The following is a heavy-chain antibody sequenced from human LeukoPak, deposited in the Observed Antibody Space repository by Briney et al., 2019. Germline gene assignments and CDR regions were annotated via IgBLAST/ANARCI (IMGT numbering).Heavy chain of an antibody. J-gene: IGHJ4*02. CDR2: ISSSSSYI. V-gene: IGHV3-21*01. CDR1: GFTFSSYS. Sequence: GSLRLSCAASGFTFSSYSMNWVRQAPGKGLEWVSSISSSSSYIYYADSVKGRFTISRDNAKNSLYLQMNSLRAEDTAVYYCARETYYYGSGAKALDYWGQGTLVTVSS. CDR3: ARETYYYGSGAKALDY. D-gene: IGHD3-10*01.